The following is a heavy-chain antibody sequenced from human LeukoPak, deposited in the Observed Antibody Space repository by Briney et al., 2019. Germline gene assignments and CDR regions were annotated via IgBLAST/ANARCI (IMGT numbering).Heavy chain of an antibody. CDR2: FSGSAGNT. CDR3: AKDPGTDQSSSGWYYYYYGMDG. J-gene: IGHJ6*02. D-gene: IGHD6-19*01. Sequence: QAGGSLRLSCAASGFTFSSYAMSWGRQATGKGLEWISSFSGSAGNTYNADSEKGRFTSSRDNSKNTLYLQMTSLRAEDTAVYTGAKDPGTDQSSSGWYYYYYGMDGWGQRTTVTVSS. CDR1: GFTFSSYA. V-gene: IGHV3-23*01.